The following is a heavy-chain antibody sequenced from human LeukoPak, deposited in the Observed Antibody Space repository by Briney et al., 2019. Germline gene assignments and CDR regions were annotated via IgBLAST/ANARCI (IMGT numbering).Heavy chain of an antibody. J-gene: IGHJ3*02. CDR1: GFMFTSYW. Sequence: GGSLRLSCAASGFMFTSYWMSWVRQAPGKGLEWVANINQDGSAKYYVDSVKGRFTISRDNAKNSLYLQMNSLRAEDTAVYYCARDTDDDAFDIWGQGTMVTVSS. CDR3: ARDTDDDAFDI. V-gene: IGHV3-7*03. CDR2: INQDGSAK. D-gene: IGHD4-11*01.